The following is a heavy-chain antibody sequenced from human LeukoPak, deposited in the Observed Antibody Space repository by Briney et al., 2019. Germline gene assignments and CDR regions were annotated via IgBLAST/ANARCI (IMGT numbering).Heavy chain of an antibody. CDR1: GGSISSYY. Sequence: KSSETLSLTCTVSGGSISSYYWSWVRQPPGKGLEWVGYIYYSGSTNYNPSLKSRVTISVDTSKNPFSLKLSSVTAADTAVYYCARHSTVVTSHFDYWGQGTLVTVSS. CDR3: ARHSTVVTSHFDY. J-gene: IGHJ4*02. CDR2: IYYSGST. D-gene: IGHD4-23*01. V-gene: IGHV4-59*08.